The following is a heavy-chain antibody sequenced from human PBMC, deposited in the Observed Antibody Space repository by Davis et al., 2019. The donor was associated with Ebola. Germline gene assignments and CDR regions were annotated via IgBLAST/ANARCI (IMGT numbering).Heavy chain of an antibody. CDR1: GGSISSSSYY. V-gene: IGHV4-39*01. D-gene: IGHD3-10*01. CDR2: IYYSGST. Sequence: MPGGSLRLSCTVSGGSISSSSYYWGWIRQPPGKGLEWIGSIYYSGSTYYNPSLKSRVTISVDTSKNQFSLKLSSVTAADTAVYYCARLSNSGSYYNEDYWGQGTLVTVSS. J-gene: IGHJ4*02. CDR3: ARLSNSGSYYNEDY.